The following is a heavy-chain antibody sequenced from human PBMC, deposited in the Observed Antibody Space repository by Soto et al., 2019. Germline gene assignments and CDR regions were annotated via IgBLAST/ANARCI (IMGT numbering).Heavy chain of an antibody. J-gene: IGHJ6*02. CDR2: IRSKANSYAT. CDR1: GFTFSGSA. D-gene: IGHD6-19*01. V-gene: IGHV3-73*01. CDR3: TRSVVEQWLVNYYYYYGMDV. Sequence: GGSLRLSCAASGFTFSGSAMHWVRQASGKGLEWVGRIRSKANSYATAYAASVKGRFTISRDDSKNTAYLQMNSLKTEDTAVYYCTRSVVEQWLVNYYYYYGMDVWGQGTTVTVSS.